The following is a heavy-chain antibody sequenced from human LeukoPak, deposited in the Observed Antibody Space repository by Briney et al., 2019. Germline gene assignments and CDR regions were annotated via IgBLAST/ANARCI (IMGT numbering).Heavy chain of an antibody. Sequence: ASVKVSCKASGYTFTSYGISWVRQAPGQGLEWMGWISAYNGNTNYAQKLQGRVTMTTDTSTSTAYMELRSLRSDDTAVYYCARDPRIAAAEIYYYYYYMDVWGQRDHGHHLL. V-gene: IGHV1-18*01. J-gene: IGHJ6*03. CDR2: ISAYNGNT. CDR3: ARDPRIAAAEIYYYYYYMDV. D-gene: IGHD6-13*01. CDR1: GYTFTSYG.